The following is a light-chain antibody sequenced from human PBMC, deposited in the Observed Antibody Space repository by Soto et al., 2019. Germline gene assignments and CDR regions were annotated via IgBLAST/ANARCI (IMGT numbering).Light chain of an antibody. CDR1: QSVRRN. V-gene: IGKV3-15*01. J-gene: IGKJ2*01. CDR3: QQYNNWPRT. Sequence: EIVMTQSPATRSVSPGERATVSCRASQSVRRNLAWYQQKPGQAPRLLIYGASTRPTGIPARLSGSGSGTEFTLHNGRRQSEDSAVYYCQQYNNWPRTFGQGTKRVIK. CDR2: GAS.